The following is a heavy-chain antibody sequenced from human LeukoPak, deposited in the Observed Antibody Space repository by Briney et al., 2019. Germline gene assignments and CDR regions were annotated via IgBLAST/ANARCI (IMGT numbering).Heavy chain of an antibody. V-gene: IGHV3-23*01. J-gene: IGHJ4*02. CDR2: VSGSGHST. Sequence: GGSLRLSCAASGFTFSIYAMSWVRQAPGKGLEWVSTVSGSGHSTFYADSVKGRFTISRDNAKNSLYLQMNSLRAEDTAVYYCARLDENSSFGYWGQGTLVTVSS. CDR1: GFTFSIYA. CDR3: ARLDENSSFGY. D-gene: IGHD6-6*01.